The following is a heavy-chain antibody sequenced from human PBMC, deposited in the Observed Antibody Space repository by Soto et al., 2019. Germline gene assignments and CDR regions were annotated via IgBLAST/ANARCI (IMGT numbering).Heavy chain of an antibody. D-gene: IGHD5-12*01. CDR3: VKSRGGNKLAFFA. CDR1: GFTFSSYA. J-gene: IGHJ5*02. V-gene: IGHV3-64D*06. CDR2: IRGNGDPP. Sequence: GGSLTLSCSASGFTFSSYATHWVRQAPGKGLEYVSGIRGNGDPPFYADSVKDRFIISRDNSKNTLFLQMSSLSADDTAVYYCVKSRGGNKLAFFAWAEGALVTVSS.